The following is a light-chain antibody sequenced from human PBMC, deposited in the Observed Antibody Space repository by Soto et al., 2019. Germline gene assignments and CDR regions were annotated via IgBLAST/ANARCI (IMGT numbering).Light chain of an antibody. CDR1: SSDVGGYNY. CDR2: DVS. CDR3: CSYTTSNTRQIV. V-gene: IGLV2-14*01. Sequence: QSALTQPASVSGSPGQSITISCTGTSSDVGGYNYVSWYQQHPGKAPKFMIYDVSNRPSGVSNRFSGSKSGNTASLTISGLQAEDEADYYCCSYTTSNTRQIVFGTGIKLTVL. J-gene: IGLJ1*01.